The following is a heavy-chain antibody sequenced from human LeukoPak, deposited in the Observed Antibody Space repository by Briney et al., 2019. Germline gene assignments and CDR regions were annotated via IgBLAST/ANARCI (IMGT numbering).Heavy chain of an antibody. V-gene: IGHV3-21*01. CDR1: GFNFRTYS. CDR3: ARDQDYYDSSGYDYFDY. CDR2: ISSSSTYV. D-gene: IGHD3-22*01. J-gene: IGHJ4*02. Sequence: GGSLRLSCAASGFNFRTYSMNWGRQAPGKGLEWVSSISSSSTYVYYADSVKGRFTISRDDAQNSLNLQMNSLRAEDTAVYYCARDQDYYDSSGYDYFDYWGQGSLVTVSS.